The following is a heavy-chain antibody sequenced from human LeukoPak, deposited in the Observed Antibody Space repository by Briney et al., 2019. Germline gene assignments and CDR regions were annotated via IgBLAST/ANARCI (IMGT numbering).Heavy chain of an antibody. J-gene: IGHJ4*02. CDR1: GFTFSSYG. Sequence: GRSLRLSCAASGFTFSSYGMHWVRQAPGKGLEWVAVIWYDGSNKYHADSVKGRFTISRDNSKNTLYLQMNSLRAEDTAVYYCASYCSSTSCYDYWGQGTLVTVSS. V-gene: IGHV3-33*01. D-gene: IGHD2-2*01. CDR3: ASYCSSTSCYDY. CDR2: IWYDGSNK.